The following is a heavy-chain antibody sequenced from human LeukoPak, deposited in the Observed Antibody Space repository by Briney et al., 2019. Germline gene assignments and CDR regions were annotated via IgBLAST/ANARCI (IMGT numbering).Heavy chain of an antibody. D-gene: IGHD1-26*01. J-gene: IGHJ4*02. Sequence: GGSLRLSCATSGFTFTDYYMSWIRQAPGKGLEWVSYIIVSGITMYYADSVKGRFTLSRDNPKNSLYLQMNSLNTEDTAVYYCPTHGRIVVVAATIEPFADWGQGTPVTVSS. CDR1: GFTFTDYY. CDR2: IIVSGITM. CDR3: PTHGRIVVVAATIEPFAD. V-gene: IGHV3-11*01.